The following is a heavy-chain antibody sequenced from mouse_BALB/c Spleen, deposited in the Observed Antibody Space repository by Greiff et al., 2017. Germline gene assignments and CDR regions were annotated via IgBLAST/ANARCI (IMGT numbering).Heavy chain of an antibody. Sequence: EVQVVESGGGLVKPGGSLKLSCSASGFAFSSYDMSWVRQTPEKRLEWVAYISSGGGSTYYPDTVKGRFTLSRDNAKNTLYLQMSSLKSEDTTMYYCARHEGYDGAVDYWGQGTSVTVSS. J-gene: IGHJ4*01. D-gene: IGHD2-14*01. CDR1: GFAFSSYD. CDR3: ARHEGYDGAVDY. CDR2: ISSGGGST. V-gene: IGHV5-12-1*01.